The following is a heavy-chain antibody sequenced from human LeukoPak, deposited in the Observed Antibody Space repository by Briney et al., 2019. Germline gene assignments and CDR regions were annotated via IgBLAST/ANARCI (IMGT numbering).Heavy chain of an antibody. J-gene: IGHJ4*02. CDR3: ASHYDSSGYQFDY. Sequence: SVKVSCKASGYTFTSYYMHWVRQAPGQGLEWMGGIIPIFGTANYAQKFQGRVTITADESTSTAYMELSSLRSEDTAVYYCASHYDSSGYQFDYWGQGTLVTVSS. CDR1: GYTFTSYY. D-gene: IGHD3-22*01. CDR2: IIPIFGTA. V-gene: IGHV1-69*13.